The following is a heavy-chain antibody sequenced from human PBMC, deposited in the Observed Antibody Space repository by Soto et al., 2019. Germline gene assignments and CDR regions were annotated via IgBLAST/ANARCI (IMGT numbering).Heavy chain of an antibody. CDR2: IYYSGST. Sequence: SETLSLTCTVSGGSISSSSYYWGWIRQPPGKGLEWMGSIYYSGSTYYNPSLKSRVTISVDTSKNQFSLKVRSVTAADTAVYYCARHLKGPMAVFDAFDIWGQATRGTV. CDR1: GGSISSSSYY. V-gene: IGHV4-39*01. CDR3: ARHLKGPMAVFDAFDI. D-gene: IGHD3-10*01. J-gene: IGHJ3*02.